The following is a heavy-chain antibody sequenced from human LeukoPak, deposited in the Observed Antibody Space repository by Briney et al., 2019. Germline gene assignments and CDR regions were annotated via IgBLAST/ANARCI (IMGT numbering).Heavy chain of an antibody. CDR3: LKGQTYYASGTYKPH. CDR2: ITNTAVTT. Sequence: GGSLRLSCAASGFTFTTYAMTWVRQAPGKGLEWVSTITNTAVTTYYADSVKGRFTISRDNSKNNVYLQMNSLTVEDTAVYYCLKGQTYYASGTYKPHWGQGTLVTVSS. D-gene: IGHD3-10*01. V-gene: IGHV3-23*01. CDR1: GFTFTTYA. J-gene: IGHJ1*01.